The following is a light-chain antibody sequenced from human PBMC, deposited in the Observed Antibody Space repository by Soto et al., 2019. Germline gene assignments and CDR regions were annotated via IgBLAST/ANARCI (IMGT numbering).Light chain of an antibody. CDR3: QQYDNWPSLT. CDR1: TSVGRN. J-gene: IGKJ4*01. CDR2: GAS. V-gene: IGKV3-15*01. Sequence: ELVMTQFPATLSVSPVVRATLSCTASTSVGRNLAWYHQKPGEDPTLLVYGASTRATGIPATFSGSGSGTEFTLTISSLQSEDFAIYYCQQYDNWPSLTLGGGTKVDIK.